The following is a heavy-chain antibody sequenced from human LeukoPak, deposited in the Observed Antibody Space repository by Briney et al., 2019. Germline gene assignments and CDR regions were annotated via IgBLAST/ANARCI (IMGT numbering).Heavy chain of an antibody. CDR3: VKDRIYTGWVPACDY. D-gene: IGHD2-2*02. V-gene: IGHV3-23*01. CDR1: GFTFSSYA. CDR2: ISGSGDTT. J-gene: IGHJ4*02. Sequence: PGGSLRLSCAASGFTFSSYATSWVRQAPGKGLEWVSCISGSGDTTYYADSVKGRFTVSRDNPKNTVYLQMNSLSAEDTAVYYSVKDRIYTGWVPACDYWGQGTLVTVSS.